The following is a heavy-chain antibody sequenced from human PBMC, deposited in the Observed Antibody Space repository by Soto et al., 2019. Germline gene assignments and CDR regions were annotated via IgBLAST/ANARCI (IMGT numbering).Heavy chain of an antibody. CDR3: ARMNVDSYQFYYAMDV. D-gene: IGHD4-17*01. V-gene: IGHV2-26*01. CDR2: IFSDNER. CDR1: GFSLTTGKMG. J-gene: IGHJ6*02. Sequence: SGPTLVNPTETLTLTCTVSGFSLTTGKMGVSWIRQPPGKALEWLAHIFSDNERSYSTSLQGRLTISKDTSGSQVVLSMTNVDPVDTATYYCARMNVDSYQFYYAMDVWGQGTTVTVSS.